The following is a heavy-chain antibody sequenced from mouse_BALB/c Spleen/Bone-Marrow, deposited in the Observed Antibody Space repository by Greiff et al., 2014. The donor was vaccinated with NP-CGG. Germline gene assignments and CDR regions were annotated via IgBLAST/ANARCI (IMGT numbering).Heavy chain of an antibody. J-gene: IGHJ4*01. CDR2: IDPETCGT. D-gene: IGHD2-14*01. CDR1: GYTFTDYE. CDR3: RAYYRYDGYAMDY. V-gene: IGHV1-15*01. Sequence: QVQLQQSGAELVRPGASVTLSCKASGYTFTDYEMHWVKQTPVHGLEWIGAIDPETCGTAYNQKFKGKATLTADKSSSTAYMELRSLTSEDSAVYYCRAYYRYDGYAMDYWGQGTSVTVSS.